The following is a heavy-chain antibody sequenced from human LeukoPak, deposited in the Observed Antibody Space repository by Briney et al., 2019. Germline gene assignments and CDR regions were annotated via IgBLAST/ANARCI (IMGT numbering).Heavy chain of an antibody. V-gene: IGHV4-39*01. CDR1: GGSISSGSYY. Sequence: SSQTLSLTCTVSGGSISSGSYYWSWIRQPPGKGLEWIGEINHSTSTNYNPSLKSRVTISVDTTKNQFSLKLSSVTAADTAVYYCARQSIAIWRYCSSTSCPSYFDYWGQGTLVTVSS. D-gene: IGHD2-2*01. CDR2: INHSTST. CDR3: ARQSIAIWRYCSSTSCPSYFDY. J-gene: IGHJ4*02.